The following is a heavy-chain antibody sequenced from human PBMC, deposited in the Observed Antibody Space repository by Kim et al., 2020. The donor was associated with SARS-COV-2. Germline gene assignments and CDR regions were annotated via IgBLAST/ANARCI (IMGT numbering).Heavy chain of an antibody. D-gene: IGHD1-1*01. J-gene: IGHJ3*01. CDR1: DFAFSGHS. CDR3: VRKQLWPADAFDV. CDR2: INIGSTAI. Sequence: GGSLRLSCVASDFAFSGHSMNWVRQAPGKPLECIAYINIGSTAINYADSVRGRFTISRDNARNSLYLQMNSLRADDTAMYYCVRKQLWPADAFDVWGQGT. V-gene: IGHV3-48*04.